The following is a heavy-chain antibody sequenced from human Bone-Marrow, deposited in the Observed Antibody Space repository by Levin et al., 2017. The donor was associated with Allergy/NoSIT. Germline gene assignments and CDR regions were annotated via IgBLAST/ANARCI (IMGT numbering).Heavy chain of an antibody. CDR3: ARQHCSSTRCSTGWGGWFDP. CDR1: GGSISNTTCH. D-gene: IGHD2-2*01. V-gene: IGHV4-39*01. CDR2: IYYSGSA. Sequence: SQTLSLTCAVSGGSISNTTCHWVWIRQPPGKGLEWIGNIYYSGSAHYTPSLKSRVTISVDTSKNQFSLKMTSVTATDTAVYYCARQHCSSTRCSTGWGGWFDPWGQGILVTVSS. J-gene: IGHJ5*02.